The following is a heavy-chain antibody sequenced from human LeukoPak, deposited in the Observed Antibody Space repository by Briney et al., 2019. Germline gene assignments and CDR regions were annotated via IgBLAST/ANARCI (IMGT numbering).Heavy chain of an antibody. CDR2: IKQDGREK. CDR3: ARDAYKERYFDY. CDR1: GFTYTNYW. D-gene: IGHD5-24*01. J-gene: IGHJ4*02. V-gene: IGHV3-7*01. Sequence: AGGSLRLSCAASGFTYTNYWMSWVRQAPGKGMEWVANIKQDGREKYYVDSVKGRFTISRDNDQNSLYLQMNSLRAEDTAVYYCARDAYKERYFDYWGQGTLVTVSS.